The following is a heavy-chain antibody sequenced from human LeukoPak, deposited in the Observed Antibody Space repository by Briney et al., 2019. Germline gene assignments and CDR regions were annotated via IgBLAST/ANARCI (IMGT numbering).Heavy chain of an antibody. CDR2: ISSNGGST. V-gene: IGHV3-64*01. J-gene: IGHJ4*02. D-gene: IGHD3-22*01. CDR1: GFTFSSYA. CDR3: ARSFTYYYDSSGYYFDD. Sequence: GGSLRLSCAASGFTFSSYAMHWVRQAPGKGLEYVSAISSNGGSTYYANSVKGRFTISRDNSKNTLYLQMGSLRAEDTAVYYCARSFTYYYDSSGYYFDDWGQGTLVTVSS.